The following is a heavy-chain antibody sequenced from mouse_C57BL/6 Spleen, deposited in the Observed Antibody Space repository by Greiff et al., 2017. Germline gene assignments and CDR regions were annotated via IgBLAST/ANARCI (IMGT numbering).Heavy chain of an antibody. CDR2: INPYNGGT. CDR3: AIYGYDEGYFDV. CDR1: GYTFTDYY. V-gene: IGHV1-19*01. Sequence: VQLQQSGPVLVKPGASVKMSCKASGYTFTDYYMNWVKQSHGKSLEWIGVINPYNGGTSYNQKFKGKATLTVDKSSSTAYMELNSLTSEDSAVYYCAIYGYDEGYFDVWGTGTTVTVSS. D-gene: IGHD2-2*01. J-gene: IGHJ1*03.